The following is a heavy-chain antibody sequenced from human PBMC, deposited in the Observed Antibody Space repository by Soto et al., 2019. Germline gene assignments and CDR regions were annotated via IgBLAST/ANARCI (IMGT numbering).Heavy chain of an antibody. CDR1: GGSIGSSSSY. V-gene: IGHV4-39*01. Sequence: PSETLSLTCTVSGGSIGSSSSYWGWIRQPPGKGLEWIANIYYSGSPYYNPSLKSRVTISVDTSKNQFSPKLSSVTAADTAVYYCATPTIVGATGCYYGMDVWGQGTTVTVSS. D-gene: IGHD1-26*01. J-gene: IGHJ6*02. CDR2: IYYSGSP. CDR3: ATPTIVGATGCYYGMDV.